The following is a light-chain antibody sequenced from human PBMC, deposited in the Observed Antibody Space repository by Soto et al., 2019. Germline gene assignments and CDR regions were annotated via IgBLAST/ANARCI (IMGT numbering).Light chain of an antibody. CDR2: STS. J-gene: IGKJ5*01. CDR3: QQSYSTPIT. CDR1: QSISYY. V-gene: IGKV1-39*01. Sequence: DIQMTQSPSSLSASVGDRVTITCRASQSISYYLNWYQQKQGRAPRLLIYSTSTLQSGVPSKFSGSASGTDFTLTISSLQPEDFATYYCQQSYSTPITFGQGTRLEIK.